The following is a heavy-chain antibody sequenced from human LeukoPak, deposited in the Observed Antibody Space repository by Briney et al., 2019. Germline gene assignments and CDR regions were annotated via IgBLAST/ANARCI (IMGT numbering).Heavy chain of an antibody. J-gene: IGHJ4*02. CDR1: GFTFSSYA. CDR2: ISGSGGST. D-gene: IGHD1-26*01. CDR3: ARDQRGSYYGFFDY. Sequence: GGSLRLSCAASGFTFSSYAMSWVRQAPGKGLEWVSAISGSGGSTYYADSVKGRFTISRDNAKNSLYLQMNSLRAEDTGVYYCARDQRGSYYGFFDYWGEGTLVTVSS. V-gene: IGHV3-23*01.